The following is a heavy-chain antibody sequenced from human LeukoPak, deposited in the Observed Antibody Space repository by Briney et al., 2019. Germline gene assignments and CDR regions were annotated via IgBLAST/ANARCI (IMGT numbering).Heavy chain of an antibody. J-gene: IGHJ3*02. CDR1: GFTFDHYG. V-gene: IGHV3-20*04. CDR3: ARGGNSPADAFDI. CDR2: INWNGGST. Sequence: GGSLRLSCAASGFTFDHYGMIWVRQAPGKGLEWVSGINWNGGSTVYADSVKGRFTISRDNAKNSLYLQMNSLRAEDTALYYCARGGNSPADAFDIWGQGTMVTVSS. D-gene: IGHD4-23*01.